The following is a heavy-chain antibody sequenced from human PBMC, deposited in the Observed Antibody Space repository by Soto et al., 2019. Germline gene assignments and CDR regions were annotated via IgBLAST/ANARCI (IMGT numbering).Heavy chain of an antibody. CDR1: GYTLTELS. CDR3: ATDLVAGTTSPYYYYGMDV. Sequence: ASVKVSCKVSGYTLTELSMHWVRQAPGKGLEWMGGFDPEDGETIYAQKFQGRVTMTEDTSTGTAYMELSSLRSEDTAVYYCATDLVAGTTSPYYYYGMDVWGQGTTVTVSS. V-gene: IGHV1-24*01. J-gene: IGHJ6*02. CDR2: FDPEDGET. D-gene: IGHD1-7*01.